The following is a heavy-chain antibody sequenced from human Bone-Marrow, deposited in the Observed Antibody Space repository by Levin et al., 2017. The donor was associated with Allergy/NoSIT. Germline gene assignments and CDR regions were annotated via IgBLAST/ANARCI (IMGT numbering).Heavy chain of an antibody. Sequence: SQTLSLTCAVSGYSISSGYYWGWIRQPPGKGLEWIGSIYHSGSTYYNPSLKSRVTISVDTSKNQFSLKLSSVTAADTAVYYCARADDCSGGSCYSGGGAFDIWGQGTMVTVSS. J-gene: IGHJ3*02. V-gene: IGHV4-38-2*01. CDR1: GYSISSGYY. CDR2: IYHSGST. D-gene: IGHD2-15*01. CDR3: ARADDCSGGSCYSGGGAFDI.